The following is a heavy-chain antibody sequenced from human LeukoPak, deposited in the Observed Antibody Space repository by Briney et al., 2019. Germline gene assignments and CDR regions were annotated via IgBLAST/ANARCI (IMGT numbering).Heavy chain of an antibody. CDR3: ARDPGSHNSSGWYDY. CDR1: EFTFSSYA. CDR2: ISSSGSTI. Sequence: GGSLRLSCAASEFTFSSYAMSWVRQAPGKGLEWVSYISSSGSTIYYADSVEGRFTISRDNAKNSLYLQMNSLRAEDTAVYYCARDPGSHNSSGWYDYWGQGTLVTVSS. J-gene: IGHJ4*02. D-gene: IGHD6-19*01. V-gene: IGHV3-48*04.